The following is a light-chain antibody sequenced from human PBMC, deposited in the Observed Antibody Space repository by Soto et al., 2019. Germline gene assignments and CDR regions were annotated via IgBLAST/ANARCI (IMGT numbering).Light chain of an antibody. CDR1: QGISEY. J-gene: IGKJ5*01. CDR3: QHYTLYSAP. V-gene: IGKV1-27*01. Sequence: DIQMAQSPSSLSASIGDRVTITCRASQGISEYLAWYQQRPGNAPNLLIYGASSLHNGVPPRFAGSGSGSEFTLTINRLQPDDFATYFCQHYTLYSAPFGQGTRV. CDR2: GAS.